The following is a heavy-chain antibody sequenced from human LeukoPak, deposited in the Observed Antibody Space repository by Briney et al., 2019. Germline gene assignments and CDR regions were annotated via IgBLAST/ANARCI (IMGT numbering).Heavy chain of an antibody. CDR1: GGSISSGGYY. CDR2: IYYSGST. Sequence: SQTLSLTCTVSGGSISSGGYYWSWIRQHPGKGLEWIGYIYYSGSTYYNPSLKSRVTISVDTSKNQFSLKLSSVTAADTAVYYCARRLDRNGAFDIWGQGTMVTVSS. J-gene: IGHJ3*02. D-gene: IGHD2-8*01. CDR3: ARRLDRNGAFDI. V-gene: IGHV4-31*03.